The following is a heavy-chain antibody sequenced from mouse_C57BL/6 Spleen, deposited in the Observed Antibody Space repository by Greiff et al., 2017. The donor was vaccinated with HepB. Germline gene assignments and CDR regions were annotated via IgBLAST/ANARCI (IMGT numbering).Heavy chain of an antibody. Sequence: EVRLVGSGGGLVKPGGSLKLSCAASGFTFSDYGMHWVRQAPEKGLGWVAYISSGSSTIYYADTVKGRFTISKDNANNTLFLQMTSLRSEDTAMYYCAREGEYYGSSSWDYWGQGTSVTVSS. J-gene: IGHJ4*01. D-gene: IGHD1-1*01. V-gene: IGHV5-17*01. CDR2: ISSGSSTI. CDR3: AREGEYYGSSSWDY. CDR1: GFTFSDYG.